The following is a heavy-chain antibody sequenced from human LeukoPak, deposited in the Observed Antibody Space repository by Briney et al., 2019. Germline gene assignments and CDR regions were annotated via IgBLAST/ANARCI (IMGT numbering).Heavy chain of an antibody. D-gene: IGHD3-22*01. Sequence: ASVKVSCKASGYTFTGYYMHWVRQAPGQGLEWMGWINPNSGGTNYAQKFQGRVTMTTDTSTSTAYMELRSLRSDDTAVYYCARDVSDSSGYYPDYWGQGTLVTVSS. J-gene: IGHJ4*02. CDR1: GYTFTGYY. CDR2: INPNSGGT. CDR3: ARDVSDSSGYYPDY. V-gene: IGHV1-2*02.